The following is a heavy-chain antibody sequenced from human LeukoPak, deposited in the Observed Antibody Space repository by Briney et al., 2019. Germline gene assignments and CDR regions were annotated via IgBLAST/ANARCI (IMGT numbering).Heavy chain of an antibody. CDR2: IYYSGST. Sequence: SETLSLTCTVSGGSISSSSYYWGWIRQPPGKGLEWIGSIYYSGSTYYNPSLKSRVAISVDTSKNQFSLKLSSVTAADTAVYYCVREITMVRGVIVNWFDPWGQGTLVTVSS. CDR3: VREITMVRGVIVNWFDP. CDR1: GGSISSSSYY. D-gene: IGHD3-10*01. V-gene: IGHV4-39*01. J-gene: IGHJ5*02.